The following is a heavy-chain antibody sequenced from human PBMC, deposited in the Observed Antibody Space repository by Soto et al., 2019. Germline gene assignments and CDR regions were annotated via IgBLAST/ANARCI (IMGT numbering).Heavy chain of an antibody. V-gene: IGHV3-49*03. J-gene: IGHJ5*02. CDR1: GFTLGDYA. D-gene: IGHD2-2*01. Sequence: GVLRLSCTASGFTLGDYAMSWFRQAPGKGLEWVGFIRSKAYGGTTEYAASVKGRFTISRDDSKSIAYLQMNSLKTEDTAVYYCTIQDIVVVPAAPMMPFDPWGQGTLVTVSS. CDR3: TIQDIVVVPAAPMMPFDP. CDR2: IRSKAYGGTT.